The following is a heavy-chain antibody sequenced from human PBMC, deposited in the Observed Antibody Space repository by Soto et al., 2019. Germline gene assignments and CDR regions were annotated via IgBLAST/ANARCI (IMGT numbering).Heavy chain of an antibody. D-gene: IGHD3-22*01. CDR1: GGTFSSSA. CDR2: IIPIFGTA. V-gene: IGHV1-69*01. J-gene: IGHJ4*02. CDR3: AREARYYYDSSGSRFDY. Sequence: QVQLVQSGAEVKKPGSSVKVSCKASGGTFSSSAISWVRQAPGQGLEWMGGIIPIFGTANYAQKFQGRVTITADESTSTAYMELSSLRSEDTAVYYCAREARYYYDSSGSRFDYWGQGTLVTVSS.